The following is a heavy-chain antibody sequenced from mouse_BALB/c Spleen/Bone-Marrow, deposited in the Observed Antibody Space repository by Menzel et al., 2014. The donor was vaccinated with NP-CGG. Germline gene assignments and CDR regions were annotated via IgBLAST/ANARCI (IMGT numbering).Heavy chain of an antibody. J-gene: IGHJ2*01. CDR2: ILPGSGST. CDR1: GYRFSSFR. D-gene: IGHD2-10*01. V-gene: IGHV1-9*01. CDR3: AREGAFYGNPFDF. Sequence: VQLQQSGAEVMKSGASVKISCRATGYRFSSFRIEWIKQRPGHGLEWIGKILPGSGSTNYNEKFKGKATLSADTSSNTAYMQLSSLTSEDSAVYSCAREGAFYGNPFDFWGQGTTLTVSS.